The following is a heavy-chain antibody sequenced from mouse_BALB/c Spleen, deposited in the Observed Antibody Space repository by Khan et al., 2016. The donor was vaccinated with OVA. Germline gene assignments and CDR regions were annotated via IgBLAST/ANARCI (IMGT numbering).Heavy chain of an antibody. V-gene: IGHV14-3*02. J-gene: IGHJ2*01. Sequence: LQLKQSDAQLVKSGPTVKLSCTASALTIKDTYMPWLKQWPEQGLGRIGGIDPPNGNTKYDPNFPGNAPITAGTSSNTPYLQLSSLTSEDTAVYDCARMARKWGQGTTLTVSS. CDR3: ARMARK. CDR2: IDPPNGNT. CDR1: ALTIKDTY.